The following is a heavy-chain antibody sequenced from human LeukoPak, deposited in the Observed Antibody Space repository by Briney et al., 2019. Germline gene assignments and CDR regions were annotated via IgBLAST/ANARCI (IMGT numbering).Heavy chain of an antibody. Sequence: GASVKASCKASGYTFTGYYMHWVRQAPGQGLEWMGWINPNSGGTNYAQKFQGRVTMTRDTSISTAYMELSRLRSDDTAVYYCARVKRARWLQAYYFDYWGQGTVVSVSS. CDR1: GYTFTGYY. J-gene: IGHJ4*02. D-gene: IGHD5-24*01. V-gene: IGHV1-2*02. CDR3: ARVKRARWLQAYYFDY. CDR2: INPNSGGT.